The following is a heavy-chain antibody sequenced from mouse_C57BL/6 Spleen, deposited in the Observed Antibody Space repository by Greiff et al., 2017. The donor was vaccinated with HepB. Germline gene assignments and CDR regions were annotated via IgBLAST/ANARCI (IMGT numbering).Heavy chain of an antibody. CDR2: IDPSDSET. V-gene: IGHV1-52*01. CDR3: ARSSYYSNPWFAY. D-gene: IGHD2-5*01. J-gene: IGHJ3*01. Sequence: QVQLQQPGAELVRPGSSVKLSCKASGYTFTSYWMHWVKQRPIQGLEWIGNIDPSDSETHYNQKFKDKATLTVDKSSSTAYMQLSSLTSEDSAVYYCARSSYYSNPWFAYWGQGTLVTVSA. CDR1: GYTFTSYW.